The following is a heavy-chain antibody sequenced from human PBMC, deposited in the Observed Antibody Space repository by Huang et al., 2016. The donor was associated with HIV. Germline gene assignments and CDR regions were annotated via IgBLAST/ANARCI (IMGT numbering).Heavy chain of an antibody. CDR3: AREGYSSSYYFDS. CDR1: GYTFSRYG. V-gene: IGHV1-18*04. D-gene: IGHD6-13*01. CDR2: ISAYNGNT. J-gene: IGHJ4*02. Sequence: QVQLVQSGAEVKKPGASVKVSCKASGYTFSRYGINWGRQAPGQGLEWMGWISAYNGNTNEARKLQGRGAMTTDTATSTAYMELRSLRSDDTAVYYGAREGYSSSYYFDSWGQGTLVTVSS.